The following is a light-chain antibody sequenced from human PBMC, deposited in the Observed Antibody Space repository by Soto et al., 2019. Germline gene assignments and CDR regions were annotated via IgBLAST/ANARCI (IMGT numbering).Light chain of an antibody. Sequence: EIVLTQSPGTLSLSPGERATLSCRASQSVSSSYLAWYQQKPGQAPRLIIYGASSRATGIPDRFSGSGSGTDFTLTISRLEPEDFAVFYCQQYGSSWIAFGPGTKVDIK. CDR2: GAS. V-gene: IGKV3-20*01. CDR1: QSVSSSY. CDR3: QQYGSSWIA. J-gene: IGKJ3*01.